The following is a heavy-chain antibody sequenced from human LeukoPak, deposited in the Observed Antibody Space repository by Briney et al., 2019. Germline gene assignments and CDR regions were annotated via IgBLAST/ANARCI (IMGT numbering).Heavy chain of an antibody. CDR1: GYTFTGYY. D-gene: IGHD2-15*01. Sequence: ASVKVSCKASGYTFTGYYMHWVRQAPGQGLEWMGRINPNSGGTNYAQKFQGRVTMTRDTSISTAYMELSRLRSDDTAVYYCARGVPIRPRSSQGWFDPWGQGTLVTVSS. CDR2: INPNSGGT. CDR3: ARGVPIRPRSSQGWFDP. J-gene: IGHJ5*02. V-gene: IGHV1-2*06.